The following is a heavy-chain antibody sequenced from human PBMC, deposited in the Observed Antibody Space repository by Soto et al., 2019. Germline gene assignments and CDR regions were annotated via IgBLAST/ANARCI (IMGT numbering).Heavy chain of an antibody. CDR1: GFSISSHF. V-gene: IGHV1-46*01. Sequence: GASVKVSCKASGFSISSHFMHWLRQAPGQGLEWLGITSPGGDATADAKNFRGRVTITRDTSTSTVHLQLSGLRFDDTAVYYCARDWRYSSGLDYWGQGTLVTVSS. CDR2: TSPGGDAT. D-gene: IGHD6-19*01. J-gene: IGHJ4*02. CDR3: ARDWRYSSGLDY.